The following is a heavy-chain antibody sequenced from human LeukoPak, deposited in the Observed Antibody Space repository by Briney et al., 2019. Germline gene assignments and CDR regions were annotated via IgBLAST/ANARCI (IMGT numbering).Heavy chain of an antibody. Sequence: PGGSLRLSCAVSGFTFSSYAMSWVRQTPGKGLEWVSAITGGGHTTYYADSVKGRFTISRDNSKNTLYLQLNSLTAEDTAIYYCTPYTVTPRHFDYWGQGTLVIVSS. V-gene: IGHV3-23*01. D-gene: IGHD4-17*01. J-gene: IGHJ4*02. CDR3: TPYTVTPRHFDY. CDR2: ITGGGHTT. CDR1: GFTFSSYA.